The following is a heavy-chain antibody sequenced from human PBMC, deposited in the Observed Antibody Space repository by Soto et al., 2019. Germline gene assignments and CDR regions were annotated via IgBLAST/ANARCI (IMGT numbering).Heavy chain of an antibody. D-gene: IGHD3-10*01. Sequence: ASVKVSCKASGYTFTSYGISWVRQAPGRGLEWMGWISAYNGNTNYAQKLQGRVTMTTDTSTSTAYMELRSLRSDDTAVYYCARDHLYYYGSGTNNWFDPWGQGTLVTVSS. V-gene: IGHV1-18*01. CDR3: ARDHLYYYGSGTNNWFDP. CDR2: ISAYNGNT. CDR1: GYTFTSYG. J-gene: IGHJ5*02.